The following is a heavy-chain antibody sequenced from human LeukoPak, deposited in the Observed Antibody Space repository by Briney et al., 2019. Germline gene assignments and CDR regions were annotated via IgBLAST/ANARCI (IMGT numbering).Heavy chain of an antibody. V-gene: IGHV1-24*01. CDR3: ARYSIGSWQKYSSGGNFDY. Sequence: ASVKVSCKVSGYTLTELSMHWVRQAPGKGLEWMGGFGPEDGETIYAQKFQGRVTMTEDTSTDTAYMELSSLRAEDTAVYYCARYSIGSWQKYSSGGNFDYWGQGTLVTVSS. CDR2: FGPEDGET. J-gene: IGHJ4*02. D-gene: IGHD6-19*01. CDR1: GYTLTELS.